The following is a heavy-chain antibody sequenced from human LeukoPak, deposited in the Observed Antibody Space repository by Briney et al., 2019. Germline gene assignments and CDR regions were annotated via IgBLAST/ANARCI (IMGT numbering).Heavy chain of an antibody. D-gene: IGHD6-13*01. J-gene: IGHJ5*02. Sequence: ASVKVSCKASGYTFTGYYMHWVRQAPGQGLEWMGWINPNSGGTNYAQKFQGRVTMTRDTPISTAYMELSRLRSDDTAVYYCARPKRSSPTFDPWGQGTLVTVSS. CDR3: ARPKRSSPTFDP. V-gene: IGHV1-2*02. CDR2: INPNSGGT. CDR1: GYTFTGYY.